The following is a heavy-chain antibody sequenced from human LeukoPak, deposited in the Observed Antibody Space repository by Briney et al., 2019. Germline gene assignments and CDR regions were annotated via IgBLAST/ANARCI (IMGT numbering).Heavy chain of an antibody. V-gene: IGHV3-23*01. CDR1: GFTSRNSA. CDR2: IGGHVHST. J-gene: IGHJ4*02. CDR3: ANHRTPDRYHWNYFDY. D-gene: IGHD1-20*01. Sequence: PGGSLRLSCAASGFTSRNSAMSWVRQAPGTGLEWVSSIGGHVHSTYYADSVIGRFTISRDDSKNTLYLQMNSLRANDTAIYYCANHRTPDRYHWNYFDYWGQGTLVTVSP.